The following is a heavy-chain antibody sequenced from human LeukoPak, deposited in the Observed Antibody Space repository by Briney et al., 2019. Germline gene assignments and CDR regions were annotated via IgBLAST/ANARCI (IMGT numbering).Heavy chain of an antibody. CDR1: GGTFSSYA. V-gene: IGHV1-69*05. Sequence: SVKVSCKAFGGTFSSYAISWVRQAPGQGLEWMGGIIPIFGTANYAQKFQGRVTITTDTSTSTAYMELRSLGSDDTAVYYCARDRAGLFDYWGQGTLVTVSS. CDR3: ARDRAGLFDY. CDR2: IIPIFGTA. D-gene: IGHD6-19*01. J-gene: IGHJ4*02.